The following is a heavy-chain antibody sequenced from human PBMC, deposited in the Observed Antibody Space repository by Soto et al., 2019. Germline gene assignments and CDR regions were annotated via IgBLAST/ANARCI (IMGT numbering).Heavy chain of an antibody. Sequence: ASLKVSCKVSGYTLTELSMHWVRQAPGKGLEWMGGFDPEDGETIYAQKFQGRVTMTEDTSTDTAYMELSSLRSEDTAVYYCATVERGSVRAFDIWGQGTMLTVSS. CDR1: GYTLTELS. J-gene: IGHJ3*02. CDR2: FDPEDGET. CDR3: ATVERGSVRAFDI. D-gene: IGHD3-10*01. V-gene: IGHV1-24*01.